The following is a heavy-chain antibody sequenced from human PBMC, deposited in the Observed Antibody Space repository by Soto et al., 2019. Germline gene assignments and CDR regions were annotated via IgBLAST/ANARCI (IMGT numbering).Heavy chain of an antibody. J-gene: IGHJ4*02. CDR2: ISWNSGSI. Sequence: GGSLRLSCAASGFTFDDYAMHWVRQAPGKGLEWVSGISWNSGSIGYADSVKGRFTISRDNAKNSLYLQMNSLRAEDTALYYCAKQGEQLTGTTGHYFDYWGQGTLVTVSS. V-gene: IGHV3-9*01. CDR3: AKQGEQLTGTTGHYFDY. D-gene: IGHD1-7*01. CDR1: GFTFDDYA.